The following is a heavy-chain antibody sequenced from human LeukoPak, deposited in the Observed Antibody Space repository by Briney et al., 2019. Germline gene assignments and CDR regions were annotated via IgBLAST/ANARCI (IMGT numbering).Heavy chain of an antibody. CDR2: INPNSGVT. D-gene: IGHD3-3*02. J-gene: IGHJ6*02. CDR3: ARAHFWGGYTPLDV. Sequence: ASVKVSCKTSGYTFTVYYLHWVRQAPGQGPEWMGWINPNSGVTNYAQRFLGRVTMTRDTSISTTYMELSRLRSDDTAVYYCARAHFWGGYTPLDVWGQGTTVTVSS. CDR1: GYTFTVYY. V-gene: IGHV1-2*02.